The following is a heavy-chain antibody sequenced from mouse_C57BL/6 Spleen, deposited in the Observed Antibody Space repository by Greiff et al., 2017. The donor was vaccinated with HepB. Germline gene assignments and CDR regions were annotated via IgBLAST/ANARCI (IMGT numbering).Heavy chain of an antibody. CDR3: ARQAEAAY. CDR2: ISNGGGST. J-gene: IGHJ3*01. CDR1: GFTFSDYY. Sequence: EVHLVESGGGLVQPGGSLKLSCAASGFTFSDYYMYWVRQTPEKRLEWVAYISNGGGSTYYPDTVKGRFTISRDNAKNTLYLQMSRLKSEDTAMYYCARQAEAAYWGQGTLVTVSA. V-gene: IGHV5-12*01.